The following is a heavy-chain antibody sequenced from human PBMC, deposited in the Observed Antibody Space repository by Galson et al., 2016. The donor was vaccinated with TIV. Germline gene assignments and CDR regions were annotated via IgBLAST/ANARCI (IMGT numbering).Heavy chain of an antibody. V-gene: IGHV3-30*04. Sequence: SLRLSCAASGITFSMYALHWVRQAPGKGLEWVALISYDGSNKDYADSVKGRFTISRDNSKNTLYLHMSSLRAEDTAVYYCARDMGGYFQRHKFEYWGQGTLVTVSS. CDR1: GITFSMYA. CDR3: ARDMGGYFQRHKFEY. CDR2: ISYDGSNK. J-gene: IGHJ4*02. D-gene: IGHD1-26*01.